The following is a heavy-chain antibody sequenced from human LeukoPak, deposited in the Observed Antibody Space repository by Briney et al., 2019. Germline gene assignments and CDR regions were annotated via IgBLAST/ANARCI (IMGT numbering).Heavy chain of an antibody. CDR3: ARDAEYCSSRPPFDY. J-gene: IGHJ4*02. Sequence: SETLSLTCTVSGGSISSSSYYWGWIRQPPGKGLEWIGGIYYSGSTYYNPSLKSRVTISVDTSKNQFSLKLSSVTPADPAVDFCARDAEYCSSRPPFDYWGQGTLVTVSS. CDR1: GGSISSSSYY. CDR2: IYYSGST. V-gene: IGHV4-39*07. D-gene: IGHD6-6*01.